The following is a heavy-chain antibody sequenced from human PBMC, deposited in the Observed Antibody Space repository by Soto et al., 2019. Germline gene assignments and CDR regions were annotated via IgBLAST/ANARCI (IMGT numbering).Heavy chain of an antibody. CDR2: ISAYNGNT. J-gene: IGHJ3*02. V-gene: IGHV1-18*01. CDR3: ARPRRRIMITFGGVIVPPDAFDI. Sequence: VSVKVSCKASGYTFTSYGISWVRQAPGQGLEWMGWISAYNGNTNYAQKLQGRVTMTTDTSTSTAYMELRSLRSDDTAVYYCARPRRRIMITFGGVIVPPDAFDIWGQGTMVTVSS. CDR1: GYTFTSYG. D-gene: IGHD3-16*02.